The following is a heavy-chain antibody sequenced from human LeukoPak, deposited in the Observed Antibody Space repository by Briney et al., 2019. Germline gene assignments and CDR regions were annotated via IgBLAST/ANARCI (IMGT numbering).Heavy chain of an antibody. CDR2: ISSSGSTI. V-gene: IGHV3-48*03. Sequence: GGSLRLSCAASGFTFSSYEMNWVRQAPGKGLEWVSYISSSGSTIYYADSVKGRFTISRDNAKNSLYLQMNSLRAEDTAVYYCARSGLVVAPYYYYYYYMDVWGKGTTVTISS. CDR1: GFTFSSYE. CDR3: ARSGLVVAPYYYYYYYMDV. D-gene: IGHD2-8*02. J-gene: IGHJ6*03.